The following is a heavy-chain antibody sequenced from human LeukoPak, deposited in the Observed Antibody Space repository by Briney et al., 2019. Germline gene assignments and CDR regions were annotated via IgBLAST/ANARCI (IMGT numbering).Heavy chain of an antibody. CDR2: IDTAGDT. V-gene: IGHV3-13*01. CDR3: ARVTSDSSGFAYYFDF. CDR1: GFTFSSYD. J-gene: IGHJ4*02. Sequence: GGSLRLSCAASGFTFSSYDMHWVRQATGKGLEWVSAIDTAGDTYYPGSVKGRFTISRENARNSLYLQMSSLRAGDTAVYYCARVTSDSSGFAYYFDFWGQGTPLTVSS. D-gene: IGHD3-22*01.